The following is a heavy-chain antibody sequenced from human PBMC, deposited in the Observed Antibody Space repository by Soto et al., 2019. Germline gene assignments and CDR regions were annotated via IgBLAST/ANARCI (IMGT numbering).Heavy chain of an antibody. CDR1: GGSLSSYY. J-gene: IGHJ5*02. V-gene: IGHV4-59*01. D-gene: IGHD1-26*01. CDR2: TYYSGST. Sequence: SETLSLTCSVSGGSLSSYYWSWIRQPPGKGLECIGYTYYSGSTKYNPSLKSRVTISVDTSKSHVSLKLRSVTAADTAVYFCARGPLSPLIVGPTRGHRLDPWGPGTLVTASS. CDR3: ARGPLSPLIVGPTRGHRLDP.